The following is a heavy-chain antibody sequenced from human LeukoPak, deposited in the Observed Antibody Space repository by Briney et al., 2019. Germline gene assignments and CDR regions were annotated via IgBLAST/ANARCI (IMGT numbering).Heavy chain of an antibody. J-gene: IGHJ4*02. CDR1: GFTFSSYS. D-gene: IGHD2-2*01. V-gene: IGHV3-48*01. CDR3: ARDAPIVVVPAAHLDY. Sequence: GGSLRLSGAASGFTFSSYSMNWVRQAPGKGLEWVSYISSSSSTIYYADSVKGRFTISRDNAKNSLYLQMNSLRAEDTAVYYCARDAPIVVVPAAHLDYWGQGTLVTVSS. CDR2: ISSSSSTI.